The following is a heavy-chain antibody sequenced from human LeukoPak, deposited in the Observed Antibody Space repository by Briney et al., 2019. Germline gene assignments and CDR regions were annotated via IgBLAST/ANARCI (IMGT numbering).Heavy chain of an antibody. CDR1: GFTFSSYA. J-gene: IGHJ4*02. CDR2: ISGSGGST. D-gene: IGHD3-22*01. V-gene: IGHV3-23*01. Sequence: GGSLRLSCAASGFTFSSYAMSWVRQAPGKGLEWVSAISGSGGSTYYADSVKGRFTISRDNSKNTLYLQMNSLRAEDTAVYYCAKDPLYDSSLTSYFDYWGQGTLVTVSS. CDR3: AKDPLYDSSLTSYFDY.